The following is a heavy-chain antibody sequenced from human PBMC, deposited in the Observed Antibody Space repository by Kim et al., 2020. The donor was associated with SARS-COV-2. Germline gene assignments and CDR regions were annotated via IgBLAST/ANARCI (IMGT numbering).Heavy chain of an antibody. Sequence: GGSLRLSCAASGFTFSTYGMYWVRQAPGKGLVWVSRINSDGSSTNYADSVKGRFTISRDNAKNTLYLQMNSLRAEDTAVYYCARPSSTSCPSYYMDVWGKGTTVTVSS. J-gene: IGHJ6*03. CDR2: INSDGSST. CDR3: ARPSSTSCPSYYMDV. D-gene: IGHD2-2*01. V-gene: IGHV3-74*01. CDR1: GFTFSTYG.